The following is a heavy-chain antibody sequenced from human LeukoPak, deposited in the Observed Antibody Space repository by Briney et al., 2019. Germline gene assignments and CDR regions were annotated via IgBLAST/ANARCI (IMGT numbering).Heavy chain of an antibody. V-gene: IGHV3-11*04. D-gene: IGHD3-22*01. CDR1: GFTFSDYY. CDR3: ARDREGYYDSSGYPLDY. CDR2: ISSSGSTI. Sequence: PGGSLRLSCAASGFTFSDYYMSWIRQAPGKGLEWVSYISSSGSTIYYADSVKGRFTISRDNAKNSLYLQMNSLRADDTAVYYCARDREGYYDSSGYPLDYWGQGTLVTVSS. J-gene: IGHJ4*02.